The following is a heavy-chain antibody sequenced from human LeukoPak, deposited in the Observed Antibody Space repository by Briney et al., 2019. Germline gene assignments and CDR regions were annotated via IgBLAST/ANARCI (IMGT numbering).Heavy chain of an antibody. V-gene: IGHV4-39*07. J-gene: IGHJ1*01. CDR2: ISYSGNT. CDR1: GGSFSSSKYL. Sequence: PSGTLSLTCAVSGGSFSSSKYLWGWIRQPPGKELEWIGSISYSGNTDYNPSLKSRVTLSVDTSKNQFSLKLTSVTAADSAVYYCAGLGVMVLVYQSESWGQGPRSPSLQ. CDR3: AGLGVMVLVYQSES. D-gene: IGHD2-8*01.